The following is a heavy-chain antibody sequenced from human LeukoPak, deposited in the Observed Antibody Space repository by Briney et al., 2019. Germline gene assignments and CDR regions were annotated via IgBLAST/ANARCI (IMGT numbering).Heavy chain of an antibody. CDR2: INHSGST. CDR3: ARSNYYYYMDV. J-gene: IGHJ6*03. Sequence: SETLSLTCAVYGGSFSGYYWSWIRQPPGKGLEWIGEINHSGSTNYNPSLKSRVTISVDTSKNQFSLKLSSVTAADTAVYYCARSNYYYYMDVWGQGTTVTVSS. V-gene: IGHV4-34*01. CDR1: GGSFSGYY.